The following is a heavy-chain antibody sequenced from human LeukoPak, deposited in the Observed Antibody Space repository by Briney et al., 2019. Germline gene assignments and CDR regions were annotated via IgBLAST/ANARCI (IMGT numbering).Heavy chain of an antibody. CDR2: ISGSGEST. Sequence: GGSLRLSCAASGFTFSSYAMSWVRQAPGKGLEWVSSISGSGESTYYIDSAKGRFTISRDNSKNTLYLQMNSLRSDDTAVYYCAKYGAPGWSGYLDYWGQGTLVTVSS. J-gene: IGHJ4*02. CDR3: AKYGAPGWSGYLDY. D-gene: IGHD2-15*01. V-gene: IGHV3-23*01. CDR1: GFTFSSYA.